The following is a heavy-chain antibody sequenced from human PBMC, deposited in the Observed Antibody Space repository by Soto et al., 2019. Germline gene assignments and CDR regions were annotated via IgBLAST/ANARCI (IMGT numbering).Heavy chain of an antibody. V-gene: IGHV4-30-4*01. J-gene: IGHJ5*02. CDR3: ARGLRHVVVVAADWFDP. CDR2: IYYSGST. Sequence: SEILSLTCTVSGGSISSGDYYWSWIRQPPGKGLEWIGYIYYSGSTYYNPSLKSRVTISVDTSKNQFSLKLSSLTAADTAVYYCARGLRHVVVVAADWFDPWGQGTLVT. D-gene: IGHD2-15*01. CDR1: GGSISSGDYY.